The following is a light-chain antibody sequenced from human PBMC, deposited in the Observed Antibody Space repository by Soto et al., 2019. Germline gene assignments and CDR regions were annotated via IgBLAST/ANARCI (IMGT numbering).Light chain of an antibody. J-gene: IGKJ1*01. V-gene: IGKV3-15*01. CDR1: QRISSN. CDR2: GAS. CDR3: QQYTTWTPWT. Sequence: EVVMNQSPATPSVTQRERATLSCRASQRISSNLAWYQHKPGQAPRLRIFGASTRATGIPARFSGSGSETEFTLTISSLQPEDFAVYYCQQYTTWTPWTFGQGTKVDTK.